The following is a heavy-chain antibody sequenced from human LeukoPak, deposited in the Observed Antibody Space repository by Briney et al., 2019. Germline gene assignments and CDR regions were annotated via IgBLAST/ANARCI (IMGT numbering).Heavy chain of an antibody. CDR3: AELGITMIGGV. CDR2: ISSGGSTI. V-gene: IGHV3-48*03. J-gene: IGHJ6*04. CDR1: GFTFSSYE. Sequence: GGSLRLSCAASGFTFSSYEMNWVRQAPGKGLEWVSYISSGGSTIYYADSVKGRFTISRNNAKNSLYLQMNSLRAEDTAVYYCAELGITMIGGVWGKGTTVTISS. D-gene: IGHD3-10*02.